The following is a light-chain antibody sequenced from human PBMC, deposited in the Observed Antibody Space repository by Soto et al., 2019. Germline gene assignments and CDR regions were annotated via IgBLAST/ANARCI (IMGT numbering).Light chain of an antibody. V-gene: IGKV3-20*01. CDR3: QQYGSSPWT. J-gene: IGKJ1*01. Sequence: EIVLTQSPGTLSLSPGERATLSCRASQSVSSSYLAWYQQKPGQAPRLLIYGASSRATGIPDRFSGSASGTDFTLTISRLEPEDFEVYYCQQYGSSPWTFGQGTKVEIK. CDR2: GAS. CDR1: QSVSSSY.